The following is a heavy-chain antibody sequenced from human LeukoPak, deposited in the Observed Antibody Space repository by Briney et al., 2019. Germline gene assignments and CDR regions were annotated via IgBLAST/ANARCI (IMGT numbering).Heavy chain of an antibody. J-gene: IGHJ3*02. CDR3: ARHQVEKDAFDI. Sequence: TTGESLKISCKGSGYSFTSYWMGWVRQMPGKGLEWMGIIYPGDSDTRYSPSFQGQVTTSADKSISTAYLQWSSLKASDTAMYYCARHQVEKDAFDIWGQGTMVTVSS. D-gene: IGHD2-15*01. CDR1: GYSFTSYW. CDR2: IYPGDSDT. V-gene: IGHV5-51*01.